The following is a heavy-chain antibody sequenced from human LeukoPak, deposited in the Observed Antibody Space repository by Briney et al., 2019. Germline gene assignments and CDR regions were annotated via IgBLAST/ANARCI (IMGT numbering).Heavy chain of an antibody. CDR2: ISSGSANM. Sequence: GGSLRLSCAASGFTFSTYTMNWVRQAPGQGLEWVSSISSGSANMYYADSVKGRFTISRDNAKNSLYLQMNSLRAEDTAVYYCARDLGSGYDPNWFDPWGQGTLVTVSS. CDR3: ARDLGSGYDPNWFDP. J-gene: IGHJ5*02. D-gene: IGHD5-12*01. V-gene: IGHV3-21*01. CDR1: GFTFSTYT.